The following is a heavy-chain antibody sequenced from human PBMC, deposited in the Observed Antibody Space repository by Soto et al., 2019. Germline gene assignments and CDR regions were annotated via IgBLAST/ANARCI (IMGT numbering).Heavy chain of an antibody. D-gene: IGHD2-15*01. Sequence: SETLSLTCTVSGGSISSGYYYWSWIRQPPGKGLEWIGYIYYSGSTYYNPSLKSRVTISVDTSKNQFSLRLSSVTAADTAVYYFSREVGYCSGGSCSYYYYGMDVWGQGTTVTVSS. CDR1: GGSISSGYYY. CDR2: IYYSGST. CDR3: SREVGYCSGGSCSYYYYGMDV. V-gene: IGHV4-30-4*01. J-gene: IGHJ6*02.